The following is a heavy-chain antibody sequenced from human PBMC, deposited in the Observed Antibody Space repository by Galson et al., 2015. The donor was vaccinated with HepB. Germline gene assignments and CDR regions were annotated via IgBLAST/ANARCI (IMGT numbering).Heavy chain of an antibody. J-gene: IGHJ6*02. D-gene: IGHD3-9*01. Sequence: SLRLSCAASGFRFNSQSMHWVRQAPGKGLEWVSSISGNSKYIYYADSVMGRFTISRDNAKSSLYLQMSSLRAEDTAVYFCAKVDILTRYYYSDMDVWGQGTTVTVSS. V-gene: IGHV3-21*01. CDR3: AKVDILTRYYYSDMDV. CDR1: GFRFNSQS. CDR2: ISGNSKYI.